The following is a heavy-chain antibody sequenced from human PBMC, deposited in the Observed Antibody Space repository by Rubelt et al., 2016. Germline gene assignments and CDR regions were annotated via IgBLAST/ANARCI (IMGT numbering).Heavy chain of an antibody. CDR2: LLFDGENT. Sequence: HWVRQAPGKGLEWVALLLFDGENTYYADSVKGRFTVSRDNSKNTLDLQMDSLRAEDTAVYYCARVRGSSSLNPPHFDFWGQGTLVTVSS. J-gene: IGHJ4*02. V-gene: IGHV3-30*03. D-gene: IGHD6-6*01. CDR3: ARVRGSSSLNPPHFDF.